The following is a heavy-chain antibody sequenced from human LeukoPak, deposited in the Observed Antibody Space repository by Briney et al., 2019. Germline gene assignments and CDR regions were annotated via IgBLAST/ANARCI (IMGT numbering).Heavy chain of an antibody. J-gene: IGHJ4*02. Sequence: GGSLRLSCAASGFTFSSYSMNWVRQAPGKGLGWVSSISSSSSYIYYADSVKGRFTISRDSAKNSLYLQMNSLRAEDTAVYYCARSLITMVRGVARDYWGQGTLVTVSS. CDR3: ARSLITMVRGVARDY. D-gene: IGHD3-10*01. CDR1: GFTFSSYS. CDR2: ISSSSSYI. V-gene: IGHV3-21*01.